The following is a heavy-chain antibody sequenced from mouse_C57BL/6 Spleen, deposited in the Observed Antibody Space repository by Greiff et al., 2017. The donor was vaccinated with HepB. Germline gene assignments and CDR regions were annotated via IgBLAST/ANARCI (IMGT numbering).Heavy chain of an antibody. V-gene: IGHV1-80*01. D-gene: IGHD3-2*02. Sequence: VQLQQSGAELVKPGASVKISCKASGYAFSSYWMNWVKQRPGKGLEWIGQIYPGDGDTNYNGKFKGKATLTADKSSSTAYMQLSSLTSEDSAVYFCARDSRQLRLPSWFAYWGQGTLVTVSA. CDR2: IYPGDGDT. J-gene: IGHJ3*01. CDR1: GYAFSSYW. CDR3: ARDSRQLRLPSWFAY.